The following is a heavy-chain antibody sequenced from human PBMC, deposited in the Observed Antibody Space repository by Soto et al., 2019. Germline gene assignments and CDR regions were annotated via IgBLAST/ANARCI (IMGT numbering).Heavy chain of an antibody. CDR1: GYTFTSYG. CDR3: ARDTPRIAAASTIDY. Sequence: ASVKVSCKASGYTFTSYGISWVRQAPGQGLEWMGCISAYNGNTNYAQKLQGRVTMTTDSSTSTAYMELRSLRSDDTAVYYCARDTPRIAAASTIDYWGQGTLVTVSS. CDR2: ISAYNGNT. D-gene: IGHD6-13*01. V-gene: IGHV1-18*01. J-gene: IGHJ4*02.